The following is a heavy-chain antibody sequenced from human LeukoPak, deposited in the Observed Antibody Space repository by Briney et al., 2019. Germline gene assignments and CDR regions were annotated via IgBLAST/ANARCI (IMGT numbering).Heavy chain of an antibody. J-gene: IGHJ4*02. CDR1: GYAFNIYD. Sequence: ASVTVSCKASGYAFNIYDINWVRQAAGQGLERMGWMNPDSGNTVFAQKFQGRVTMTRNTSITTAYMELSSLRFEDTAVYYCAVHLPGDYLDRWGQGTLVTVSS. V-gene: IGHV1-8*01. CDR2: MNPDSGNT. CDR3: AVHLPGDYLDR.